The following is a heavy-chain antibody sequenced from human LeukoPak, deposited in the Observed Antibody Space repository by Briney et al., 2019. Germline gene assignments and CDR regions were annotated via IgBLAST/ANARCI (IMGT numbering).Heavy chain of an antibody. D-gene: IGHD2-21*01. CDR1: GFTFSSYS. V-gene: IGHV3-48*01. CDR3: ARDLLIAGSRVDAFDI. CDR2: ISSGSSTS. Sequence: TGGSLRLSCAASGFTFSSYSMSWVRQAPGKGLEWVSYISSGSSTSFYADSVKGRFTISRDNAKNSLLLQMNSLRAEDTAMYYCARDLLIAGSRVDAFDIWGQGTMVTVSS. J-gene: IGHJ3*02.